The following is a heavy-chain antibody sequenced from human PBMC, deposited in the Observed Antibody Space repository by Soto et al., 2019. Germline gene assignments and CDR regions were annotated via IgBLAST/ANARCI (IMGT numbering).Heavy chain of an antibody. Sequence: QVQMVQSGAEVKKPGSSVKVSCKASGGTFSSYVISWVRQAPGQGPEWMGGIIPMYGTVNYAQKFQDRVMIIADTSTSTAYMELSSLRSADSAVYYCARDLGGCSGGSCRYNWFVPWGQGTLVTVSS. CDR2: IIPMYGTV. J-gene: IGHJ5*02. CDR1: GGTFSSYV. D-gene: IGHD2-15*01. V-gene: IGHV1-69*06. CDR3: ARDLGGCSGGSCRYNWFVP.